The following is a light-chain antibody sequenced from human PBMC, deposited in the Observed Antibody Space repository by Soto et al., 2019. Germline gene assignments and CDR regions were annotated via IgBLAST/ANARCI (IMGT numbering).Light chain of an antibody. CDR2: EVS. CDR3: SSYTNTAALAV. V-gene: IGLV2-14*01. J-gene: IGLJ3*02. CDR1: NSDIGRYNY. Sequence: QSALTQPASVSGSPGQSITISCAGTNSDIGRYNYVSWYQQHPGEAPKLLIYEVSNRPSGISHRFSGSKSGNTASLTISGLQPEDEGDYYCSSYTNTAALAVFGEGTKLTVL.